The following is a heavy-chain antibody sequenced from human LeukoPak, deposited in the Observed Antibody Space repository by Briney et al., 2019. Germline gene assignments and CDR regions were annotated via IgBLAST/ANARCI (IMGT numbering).Heavy chain of an antibody. CDR2: IYYSGST. CDR3: ARHILAKPWVSGSYIFDY. V-gene: IGHV4-59*08. CDR1: GGSISSYY. D-gene: IGHD3-10*01. Sequence: SETLSLTCTVSGGSISSYYWSWIRQPPGKGLEWIGYIYYSGSTNYTPSLKSRVTISVDTSKNQFSLNLSSVTAADTAVYYCARHILAKPWVSGSYIFDYWGQGTLVTVSS. J-gene: IGHJ4*02.